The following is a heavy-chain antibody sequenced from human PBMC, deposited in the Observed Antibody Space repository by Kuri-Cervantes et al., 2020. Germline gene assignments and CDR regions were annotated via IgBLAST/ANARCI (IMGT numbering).Heavy chain of an antibody. CDR2: IYPGDSDT. CDR3: ARLLPGIAAAGIDY. CDR1: GYIFANYW. Sequence: GGSLRLSCKTSGYIFANYWIAWVRQMPGKGLEWMGIIYPGDSDTRYSPSFQGQVTISADKSISTAYLQWSSLKASDTAMYYCARLLPGIAAAGIDYWGQGTLVTVSS. V-gene: IGHV5-51*01. J-gene: IGHJ4*02. D-gene: IGHD6-13*01.